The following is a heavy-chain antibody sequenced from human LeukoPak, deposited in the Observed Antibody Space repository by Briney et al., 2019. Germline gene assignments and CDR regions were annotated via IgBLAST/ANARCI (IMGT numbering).Heavy chain of an antibody. Sequence: GSSVKVSCKASGGTFSGYAISWVRQAPGQGLEWMGGIIPIFGTANYAQKFQGRVTITADESTSTAYMELSSLRSEDTAVYYCAYCGGDCYSDIWFDPWGQGTLVTVSS. J-gene: IGHJ5*02. D-gene: IGHD2-21*02. CDR2: IIPIFGTA. V-gene: IGHV1-69*01. CDR1: GGTFSGYA. CDR3: AYCGGDCYSDIWFDP.